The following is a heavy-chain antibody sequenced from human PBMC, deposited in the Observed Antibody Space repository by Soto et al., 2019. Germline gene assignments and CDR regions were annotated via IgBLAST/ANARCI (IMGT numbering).Heavy chain of an antibody. CDR2: IYYSGTT. J-gene: IGHJ4*02. V-gene: IGHV4-31*03. CDR1: GCSINSGGYS. D-gene: IGHD3-22*01. CDR3: ARERHDYYDSSGYLDY. Sequence: SETLSLTCTVSGCSINSGGYSWTWIRQPPGKGLEWIGYIYYSGTTYYSPSLKSRVTISVDTSKNQFSLKLSSVTAADTAVYYCARERHDYYDSSGYLDYWGQGTLVTVSS.